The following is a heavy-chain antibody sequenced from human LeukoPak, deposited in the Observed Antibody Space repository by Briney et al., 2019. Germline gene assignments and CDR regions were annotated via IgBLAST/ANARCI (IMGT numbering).Heavy chain of an antibody. CDR2: ISYSGST. V-gene: IGHV4-39*07. J-gene: IGHJ5*01. D-gene: IGHD2-2*01. CDR3: ARDMTSNWFYY. Sequence: SETLSLTCTVSGGSISTRTYFWGWIRQPPGKGLEWIASISYSGSTYYNPSLKSRVTISLDTSKNQFSLKLSSVTAADTAVYYCARDMTSNWFYYWGQGTLVTISS. CDR1: GGSISTRTYF.